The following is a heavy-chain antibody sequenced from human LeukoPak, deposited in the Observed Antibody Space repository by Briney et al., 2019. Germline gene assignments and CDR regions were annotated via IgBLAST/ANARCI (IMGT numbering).Heavy chain of an antibody. V-gene: IGHV4-4*07. D-gene: IGHD2-15*01. Sequence: SETLSLTCTVSGGSISSYYWSWIRQPAGKGLEWIGRIYTSGSTNYNPSLKSRVTISVDTSKNQFSLKLSSVTAADTAVYYCARALVVVAASHYYYYMDVWGKGTTVTVSS. CDR3: ARALVVVAASHYYYYMDV. J-gene: IGHJ6*03. CDR1: GGSISSYY. CDR2: IYTSGST.